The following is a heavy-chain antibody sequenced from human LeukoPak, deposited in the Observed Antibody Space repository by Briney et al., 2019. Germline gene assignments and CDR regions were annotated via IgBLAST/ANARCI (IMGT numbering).Heavy chain of an antibody. Sequence: GGSLRLSCAASGFTFSSYSMNWVRQAPGKGLEWVSYISSSSSTIYYADSVKGRFTISRDNAKNSLYLQMNSLRAEDTAVYYCARDLRGPGLVGATSTWGQGTLVTVSS. CDR1: GFTFSSYS. CDR2: ISSSSSTI. V-gene: IGHV3-48*04. D-gene: IGHD1-26*01. J-gene: IGHJ5*02. CDR3: ARDLRGPGLVGATST.